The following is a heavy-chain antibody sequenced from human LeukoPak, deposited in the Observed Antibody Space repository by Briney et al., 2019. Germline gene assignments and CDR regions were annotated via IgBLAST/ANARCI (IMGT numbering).Heavy chain of an antibody. Sequence: ASVKVSCKASGYTFTSYGISWVRQATGQGLEWMGWMNPNSGNTGYAQKFQGRVTITRNTSISTAYMELSSLRSEDTAVYYCASGYSSGWYGASDYWGQGTLVTVSS. CDR3: ASGYSSGWYGASDY. V-gene: IGHV1-8*03. D-gene: IGHD6-19*01. J-gene: IGHJ4*02. CDR2: MNPNSGNT. CDR1: GYTFTSYG.